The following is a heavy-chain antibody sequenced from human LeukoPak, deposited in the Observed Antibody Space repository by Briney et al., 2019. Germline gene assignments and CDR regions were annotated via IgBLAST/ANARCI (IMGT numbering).Heavy chain of an antibody. D-gene: IGHD3-3*01. CDR3: ARDRTDFWSATMDGAFDI. CDR1: GFTFSSYS. V-gene: IGHV3-21*01. CDR2: ISSSSSYI. J-gene: IGHJ3*02. Sequence: PGGSLRLSCAASGFTFSSYSMNWVRQAPGKGLEWVSSISSSSSYIYYADSVKGRFTISRDNAKNSLYLQMNSLRAEDTAVYYCARDRTDFWSATMDGAFDIWGQGTMVTLSS.